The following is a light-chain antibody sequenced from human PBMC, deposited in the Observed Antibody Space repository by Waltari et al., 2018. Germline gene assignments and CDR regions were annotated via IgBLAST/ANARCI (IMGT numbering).Light chain of an antibody. Sequence: QSVLTQPPSASGTPGQRVTISCSGTRSNIGSNYLYWYQQLPGTAPKLLIYRNNQRPSGCPDRFSGSKSGTSASLAISVLRSEDEADYYCAAWDDSLSGRVFGGGTKVTVL. CDR2: RNN. CDR3: AAWDDSLSGRV. J-gene: IGLJ3*02. V-gene: IGLV1-47*01. CDR1: RSNIGSNY.